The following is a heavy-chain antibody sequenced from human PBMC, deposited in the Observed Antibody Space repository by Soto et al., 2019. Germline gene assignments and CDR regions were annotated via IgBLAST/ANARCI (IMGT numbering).Heavy chain of an antibody. CDR1: SGSISSSNW. CDR2: IYHSGST. CDR3: VKSGDYYFEY. D-gene: IGHD4-17*01. V-gene: IGHV4-4*02. Sequence: QVQLQESGPGLVKPSGTLSLTCAVSSGSISSSNWWTWVRQPPGKGLEWIGEIYHSGSTNYNASLKSRLSISVDTSKNQFTLRLSSVTAADTAVYYCVKSGDYYFEYWGQGTPVTVSS. J-gene: IGHJ4*02.